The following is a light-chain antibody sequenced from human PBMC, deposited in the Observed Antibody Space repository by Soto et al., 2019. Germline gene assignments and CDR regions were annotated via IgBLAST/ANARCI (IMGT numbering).Light chain of an antibody. Sequence: EIGLTQSQGTLSLSPGERATLACRASQSVSNRYLAWYQHKPGRVPRLLIYGASSRATGIPDRFSGSGSGTDFTLTISRLEPEDFAVYYCHQYGSSSGTFGQGTKVEVK. CDR1: QSVSNRY. J-gene: IGKJ1*01. CDR2: GAS. CDR3: HQYGSSSGT. V-gene: IGKV3-20*01.